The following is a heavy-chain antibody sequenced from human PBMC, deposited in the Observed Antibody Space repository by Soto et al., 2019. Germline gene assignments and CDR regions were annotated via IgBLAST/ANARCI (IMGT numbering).Heavy chain of an antibody. Sequence: QVQLVQSGAEVKKPGSSVKVSCKASGGTFSSYAISWVRQAPGQGLEWMGGIIPILTTADYAQKFQGRITITADGSTSTVYMELSSLRYEDTAVYDCARVAVKDYGDYDCRYAMDVWCQGTTVTVS. D-gene: IGHD4-17*01. CDR2: IIPILTTA. CDR1: GGTFSSYA. CDR3: ARVAVKDYGDYDCRYAMDV. J-gene: IGHJ6*02. V-gene: IGHV1-69*01.